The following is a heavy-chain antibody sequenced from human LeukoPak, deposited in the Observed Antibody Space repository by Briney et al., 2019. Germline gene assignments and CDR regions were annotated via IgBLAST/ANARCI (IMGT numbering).Heavy chain of an antibody. CDR3: AKVGGAAAGIPDYYYYYYMDV. J-gene: IGHJ6*03. D-gene: IGHD6-13*01. V-gene: IGHV3-23*01. Sequence: GGSLRLSCAASGFTFSSYGMSWVRQAPGKGLEWVSAISGSGGSTYYADSVKGRFTISRDNSKNTLYLQMNSLRAEDTAVYYCAKVGGAAAGIPDYYYYYYMDVWGKGTTVTISS. CDR2: ISGSGGST. CDR1: GFTFSSYG.